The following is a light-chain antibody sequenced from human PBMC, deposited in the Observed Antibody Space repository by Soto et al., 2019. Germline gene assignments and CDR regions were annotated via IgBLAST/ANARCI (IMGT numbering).Light chain of an antibody. J-gene: IGLJ2*01. Sequence: QSALTQPPSASGSPGQSVTITCSGTSSDVGEENYVSWYQQHPGKVPKLILYEVSKRPSGVPDRFSGSRSGNTASLTVSGLQAEDEAYYYCSSFAGSPVVFGGGTKVTVL. CDR1: SSDVGEENY. CDR3: SSFAGSPVV. V-gene: IGLV2-8*01. CDR2: EVS.